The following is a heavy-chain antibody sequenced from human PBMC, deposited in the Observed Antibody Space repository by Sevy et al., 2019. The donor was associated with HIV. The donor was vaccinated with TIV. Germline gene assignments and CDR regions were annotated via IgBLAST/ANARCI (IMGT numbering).Heavy chain of an antibody. Sequence: ASVKVSCKASGYTFTSYAMHWVRQAPGQRLEWMGWINAGNGNTKYSQKFQGRVTITRDTSGSTAYMELSSLRSEDTAVYYCARNFGYSSSQDAFDIWSQGTMVTVSS. J-gene: IGHJ3*02. V-gene: IGHV1-3*01. CDR2: INAGNGNT. D-gene: IGHD6-13*01. CDR1: GYTFTSYA. CDR3: ARNFGYSSSQDAFDI.